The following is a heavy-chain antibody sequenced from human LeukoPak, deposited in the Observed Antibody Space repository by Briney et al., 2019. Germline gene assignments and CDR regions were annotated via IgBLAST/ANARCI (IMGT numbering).Heavy chain of an antibody. J-gene: IGHJ5*02. CDR2: IIPILGIA. Sequence: ASVKVSCKASGGTFSSYTISWVRLAPGQGLEWMGRIIPILGIANYAQKFQGRVTITADKSTSTAYMELSSLRSEDTAVYYCARDHGYCSSTSCYPNWFDPWGQGTLVTVSS. CDR3: ARDHGYCSSTSCYPNWFDP. CDR1: GGTFSSYT. V-gene: IGHV1-69*04. D-gene: IGHD2-2*03.